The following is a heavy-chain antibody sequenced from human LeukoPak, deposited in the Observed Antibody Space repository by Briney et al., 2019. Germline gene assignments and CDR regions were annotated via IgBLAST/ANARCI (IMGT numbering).Heavy chain of an antibody. CDR3: ARASPPYYSNFDY. V-gene: IGHV4-59*01. J-gene: IGHJ4*02. CDR2: IYYSGST. Sequence: SETLSLTCTVSDGSISSYYWSWIRQPPGKGLEWIGYIYYSGSTNYNPSLKSRVTISVDTSKNQFSLKLSSVTAADTAVYYCARASPPYYSNFDYWGQGTLVTVSS. CDR1: DGSISSYY. D-gene: IGHD3-10*01.